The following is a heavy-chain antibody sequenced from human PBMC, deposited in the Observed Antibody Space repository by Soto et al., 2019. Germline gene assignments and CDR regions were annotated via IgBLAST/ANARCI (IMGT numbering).Heavy chain of an antibody. CDR1: GGTFSSYA. D-gene: IGHD3-22*01. J-gene: IGHJ3*02. CDR2: IIPIFGTA. Sequence: ASVKVSCKASGGTFSSYAISWVRQAPGQGLEWMGGIIPIFGTANYAQKFQGRVTITADESTSTAYMELSSLRSEDTAVYYCARDYYYDRDAFDIWGQGTMVTVSS. V-gene: IGHV1-69*13. CDR3: ARDYYYDRDAFDI.